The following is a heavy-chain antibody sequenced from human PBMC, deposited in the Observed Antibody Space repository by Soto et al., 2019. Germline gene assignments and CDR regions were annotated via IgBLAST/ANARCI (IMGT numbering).Heavy chain of an antibody. V-gene: IGHV1-3*01. J-gene: IGHJ6*02. CDR3: ARDRPSHLDV. CDR1: GYTFTSYA. CDR2: INAGNGNT. Sequence: QVQLVQSGAEVKKPGASVKVSCKASGYTFTSYAMHWVRQAPGQRLEWMGWINAGNGNTKYSQKFQGIVTITRDTSASTAYMGLSSLRSEDTSVYYCARDRPSHLDVWGQGTTVTVSS.